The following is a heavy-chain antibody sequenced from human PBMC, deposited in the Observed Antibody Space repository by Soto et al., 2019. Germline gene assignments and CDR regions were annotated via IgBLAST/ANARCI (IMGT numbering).Heavy chain of an antibody. CDR2: ISYDGSNK. V-gene: IGHV3-30*18. CDR3: AKDKYFDY. Sequence: PGGSLRLSCAASGFTFSSYGMHWVRQAPGKGLEWVAVISYDGSNKYYADSVKGRFTISRDNSKNTLYLQMNSLRAEDTAVYYCAKDKYFDYWGQGTLVTVSS. J-gene: IGHJ4*02. CDR1: GFTFSSYG.